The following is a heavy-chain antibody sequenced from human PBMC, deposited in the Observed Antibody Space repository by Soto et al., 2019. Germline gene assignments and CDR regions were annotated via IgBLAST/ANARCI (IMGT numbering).Heavy chain of an antibody. J-gene: IGHJ5*02. D-gene: IGHD3-10*01. CDR3: ARVPGT. V-gene: IGHV4-30-2*01. CDR2: IYHSGST. CDR1: GGSISSGGYS. Sequence: SETLSLTCAISGGSISSGGYSWSWIRQPPGKGLEWIAYIYHSGSTSYNPTLKSRVTISVDRSKNQFSLKLSSVTAADTAVYYCARVPGTWGQGTLVTVSS.